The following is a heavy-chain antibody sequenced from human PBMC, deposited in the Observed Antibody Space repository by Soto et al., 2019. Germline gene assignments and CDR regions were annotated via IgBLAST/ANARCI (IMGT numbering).Heavy chain of an antibody. CDR2: MDQDGSET. Sequence: EVQLVESGGGLVQPGGSLRLSCAASGFTFSTYWMTWVRQPPGKGLEWVANMDQDGSETYYVDSVRGRFTVSRDNAKNSLYLQMNSLRVEDTAVYYCFCGGTFFIYWGQGTLVTVSP. J-gene: IGHJ4*02. D-gene: IGHD3-16*01. CDR3: FCGGTFFIY. CDR1: GFTFSTYW. V-gene: IGHV3-7*01.